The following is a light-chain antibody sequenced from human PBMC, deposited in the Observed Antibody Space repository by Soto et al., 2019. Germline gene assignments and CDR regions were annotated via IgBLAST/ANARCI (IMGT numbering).Light chain of an antibody. V-gene: IGLV2-8*01. Sequence: QSVLNQPPSASGSPGQSVTISCTGASSDVGGYNFVSWYQQHPGKAPKLMIYEVSKRPSGVPDRFSGSKSGNTASLTVSGLQTEDEADYYCSSYAGNNNLIFGTGTKVTVL. CDR2: EVS. CDR1: SSDVGGYNF. CDR3: SSYAGNNNLI. J-gene: IGLJ1*01.